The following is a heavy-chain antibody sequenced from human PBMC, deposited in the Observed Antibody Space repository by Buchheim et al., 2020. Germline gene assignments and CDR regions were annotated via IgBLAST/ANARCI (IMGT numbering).Heavy chain of an antibody. CDR2: ISNDGTSN. CDR3: ARGSGSSNRYLDV. Sequence: QVQLVESGGGVVQPGTSLRLSCAASGFTFRSFGMHWVRQAPGKGLEWVSIISNDGTSNVYGDSVKGRFIVSRDDSNDTVYLRWNDRRSDDTALYYCARGSGSSNRYLDVWGQGT. V-gene: IGHV3-30*03. CDR1: GFTFRSFG. D-gene: IGHD2-15*01. J-gene: IGHJ6*02.